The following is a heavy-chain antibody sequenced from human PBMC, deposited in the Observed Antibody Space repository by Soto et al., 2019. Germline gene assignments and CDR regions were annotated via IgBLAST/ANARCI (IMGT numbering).Heavy chain of an antibody. CDR1: GGTFSSYA. CDR2: IIPILGTA. V-gene: IGHV1-69*12. CDR3: ARALPYSCSSYYFDY. J-gene: IGHJ4*02. Sequence: QVQLVQSGAEVKKPGSSVKVSCKASGGTFSSYAISWVRQAPGQGLEWMGGIIPILGTANYAQKFQGRVKITADESTSSAYMELSILRSEDTAVYYCARALPYSCSSYYFDYWGQGTLVAVSS. D-gene: IGHD6-6*01.